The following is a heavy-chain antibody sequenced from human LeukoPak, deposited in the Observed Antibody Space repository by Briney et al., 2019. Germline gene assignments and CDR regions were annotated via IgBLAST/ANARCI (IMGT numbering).Heavy chain of an antibody. V-gene: IGHV1-69*05. CDR1: GGTFSSYA. J-gene: IGHJ3*02. CDR2: IIPIFGTA. D-gene: IGHD3-22*01. Sequence: ASVKVSCKASGGTFSSYAISWVRQAPGQGLEWMGGIIPIFGTANYAQKFQGRVTIITDESTSTAYMELSSLRSEDTAVYYCARDTRRQSSSGYYLMDAFDIWGQGTMVTVSS. CDR3: ARDTRRQSSSGYYLMDAFDI.